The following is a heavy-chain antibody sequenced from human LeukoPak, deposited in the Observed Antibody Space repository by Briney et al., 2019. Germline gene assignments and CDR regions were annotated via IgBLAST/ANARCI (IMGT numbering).Heavy chain of an antibody. CDR1: GGSISSSSYY. Sequence: SETLSLTCTVSGGSISSSSYYWGWIRQPPGKGLEWIGSIYYSGSTYYNPSLKSRVTISVDTSKNQFSLKLSSVTAADTAVYYCARDREFVNKPRSIAVAGGLFDPWGQGTLVTVSS. V-gene: IGHV4-39*07. D-gene: IGHD6-19*01. CDR3: ARDREFVNKPRSIAVAGGLFDP. CDR2: IYYSGST. J-gene: IGHJ5*02.